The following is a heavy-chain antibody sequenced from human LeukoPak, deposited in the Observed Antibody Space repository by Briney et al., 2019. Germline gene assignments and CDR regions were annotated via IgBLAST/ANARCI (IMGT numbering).Heavy chain of an antibody. CDR3: ARVRSGWYYFDY. CDR2: IYSGGST. D-gene: IGHD3-22*01. Sequence: GGSLRLSCAASDFTFSIYGMHWVRQAPGKGLEWVSVIYSGGSTYYADSVKGRFTISRDNSKNTLYLQMNSLRAEDTAVYYCARVRSGWYYFDYWGQGTLVTVSS. V-gene: IGHV3-53*01. J-gene: IGHJ4*02. CDR1: DFTFSIYG.